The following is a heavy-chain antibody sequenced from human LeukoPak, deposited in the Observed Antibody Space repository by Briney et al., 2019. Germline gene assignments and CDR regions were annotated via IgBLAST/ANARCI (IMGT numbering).Heavy chain of an antibody. V-gene: IGHV3-43*02. CDR2: ISADGGST. CDR1: GFTFDDYA. J-gene: IGHJ4*02. Sequence: GGSLRLSCAASGFTFDDYAMHWVRQAPGKGLEWVSLISADGGSTFSADSVKGRFSISRDNSKNSLYLQMNSLRSEDTAMYYCAKESGKFDYWGQGTLVAVSS. CDR3: AKESGKFDY.